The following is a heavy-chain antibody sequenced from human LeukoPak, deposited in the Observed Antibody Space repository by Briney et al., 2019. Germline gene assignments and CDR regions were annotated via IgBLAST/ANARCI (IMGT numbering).Heavy chain of an antibody. V-gene: IGHV3-48*03. CDR2: ISSSGSTI. D-gene: IGHD5-18*01. CDR1: GFTFSSYE. J-gene: IGHJ4*02. CDR3: ARDYTPQGSSYVGY. Sequence: GGSLRLSCAASGFTFSSYEMNWVRQAPGKGLEWVSYISSSGSTIYYADSVKGRFTISRDNAKNSLYLQMNSLRAEDTAVYYCARDYTPQGSSYVGYWGQGTLVTVSS.